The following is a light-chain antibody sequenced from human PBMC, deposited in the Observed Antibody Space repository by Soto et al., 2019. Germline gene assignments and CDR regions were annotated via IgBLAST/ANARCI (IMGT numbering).Light chain of an antibody. CDR3: QQYINWPRT. CDR1: QSVSSN. Sequence: EIVMTQSPATLSVSPGERATLSFRASQSVSSNLAWYQQKPGQAPRLLIYGASTRATGIPARFSGSGSGTDFTLTISSLQSEDFVVYYCQQYINWPRTLGQGTKVDI. J-gene: IGKJ1*01. V-gene: IGKV3-15*01. CDR2: GAS.